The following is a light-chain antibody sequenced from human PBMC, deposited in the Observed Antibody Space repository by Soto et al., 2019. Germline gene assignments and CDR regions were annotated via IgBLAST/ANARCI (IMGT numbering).Light chain of an antibody. CDR1: KSNIGSNE. V-gene: IGLV1-47*02. Sequence: QSVLTQPPSASGTPGQRVTISCSGSKSNIGSNEVYWYQQLPGTAPKFLIYADSQRPSGVPDRFSASKSGTSASLTISGLRSEDAAEYYCAVWDDSVFGKIFGGGTQLTVL. J-gene: IGLJ2*01. CDR3: AVWDDSVFGKI. CDR2: ADS.